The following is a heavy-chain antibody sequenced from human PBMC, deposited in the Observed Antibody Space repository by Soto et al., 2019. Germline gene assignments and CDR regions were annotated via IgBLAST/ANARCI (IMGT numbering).Heavy chain of an antibody. D-gene: IGHD4-17*01. V-gene: IGHV3-64D*06. Sequence: GGSLRLLCAASGVTCRNSAMRWIRQAPGKGLEYVSFISFDGSKTYYADSVKGRFTISRDNSKNTAYLQMSSLRPEDTAVYYRARDTYGDYVGYFDPWGQGIQVTVSS. CDR1: GVTCRNSA. CDR2: ISFDGSKT. J-gene: IGHJ5*02. CDR3: ARDTYGDYVGYFDP.